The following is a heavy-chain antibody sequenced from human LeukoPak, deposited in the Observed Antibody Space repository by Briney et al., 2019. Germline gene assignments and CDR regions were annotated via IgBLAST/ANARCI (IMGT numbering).Heavy chain of an antibody. V-gene: IGHV3-23*01. D-gene: IGHD3-10*01. CDR1: GFTFSSYG. CDR2: ISGSGGST. Sequence: GGSLRLSCAASGFTFSSYGMSWVRQAPGKGLEWVSAISGSGGSTYYADSEKGRFTISRDNSKNTLYLQMNSLRAEDTAVYYCAKDEIGSGSPPTTAYHYYMDVWGKGTTVTISS. J-gene: IGHJ6*03. CDR3: AKDEIGSGSPPTTAYHYYMDV.